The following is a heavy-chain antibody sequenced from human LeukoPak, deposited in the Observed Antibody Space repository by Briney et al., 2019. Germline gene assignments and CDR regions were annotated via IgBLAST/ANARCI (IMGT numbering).Heavy chain of an antibody. CDR2: INTNTGNP. CDR1: GYTFTSCA. Sequence: ASVKVSCKASGYTFTSCAMNWVRQAPGQGLEWMGWINTNTGNPTYAQGFTGRFVFSLDTSVSTAYLQISSLKAEDTAVYYCAREGASSYIVGAYADWDYWGQGTLVTVSS. D-gene: IGHD1-26*01. J-gene: IGHJ4*02. V-gene: IGHV7-4-1*02. CDR3: AREGASSYIVGAYADWDY.